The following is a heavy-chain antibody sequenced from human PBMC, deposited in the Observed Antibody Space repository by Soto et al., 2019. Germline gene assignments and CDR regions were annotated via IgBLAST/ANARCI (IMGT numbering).Heavy chain of an antibody. D-gene: IGHD3-10*01. CDR2: IKSKTDGGTT. V-gene: IGHV3-15*01. CDR1: VCPFSNAW. CDR3: TTERTDKHMVFEY. J-gene: IGHJ4*02. Sequence: VGSLRLSCASSVCPFSNAWMSCVRHSPGKWLEWVGRIKSKTDGGTTDYAAPVKGRFTISRDDSKNTLYLQMNNLKTEGTVIYYCTTERTDKHMVFEYWGQGTLVIVSS.